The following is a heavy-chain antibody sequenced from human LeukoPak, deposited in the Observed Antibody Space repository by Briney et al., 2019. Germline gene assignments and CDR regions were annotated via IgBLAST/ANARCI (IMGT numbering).Heavy chain of an antibody. CDR3: ARDMYSSSWSAAFDI. Sequence: ASVKVSCKASGYTFTSYGISWVRQAPGQGLEWMRWISAYNGNTNYAQKLQGRVTMTTDTSTSTAYMELRSLRSDDTAVYYCARDMYSSSWSAAFDIWGQGTMVTVSS. D-gene: IGHD6-13*01. CDR2: ISAYNGNT. CDR1: GYTFTSYG. J-gene: IGHJ3*02. V-gene: IGHV1-18*01.